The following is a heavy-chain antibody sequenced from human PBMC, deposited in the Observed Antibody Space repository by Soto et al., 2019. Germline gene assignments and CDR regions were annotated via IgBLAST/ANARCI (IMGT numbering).Heavy chain of an antibody. CDR2: ISSSSSYI. J-gene: IGHJ3*01. Sequence: GGSLRLSCAASGFTFSSYGMNWVRQAPGKGLEWVSSISSSSSYIYYADSVKGRFTISRDNAKNSLYLQMTSLRAEDTAVYYCARDRETGLFDFWGKGTMVTVS. V-gene: IGHV3-21*01. D-gene: IGHD7-27*01. CDR1: GFTFSSYG. CDR3: ARDRETGLFDF.